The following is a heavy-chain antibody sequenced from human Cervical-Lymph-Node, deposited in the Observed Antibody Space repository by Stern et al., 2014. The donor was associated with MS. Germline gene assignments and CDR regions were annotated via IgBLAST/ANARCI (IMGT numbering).Heavy chain of an antibody. Sequence: QDQLVQSGPEVKKPGSSVKVSCKASGGTFTNYVISWVRQAPGQGLEWMGGVIPVFDTAKFAQKFQGRVTIIADESTSTVNMALSSLRSEDTAVYYCARSSRRYSYDSSGYWDYSMDVWGQGTTVTVSS. CDR1: GGTFTNYV. CDR3: ARSSRRYSYDSSGYWDYSMDV. V-gene: IGHV1-69*12. CDR2: VIPVFDTA. D-gene: IGHD3-22*01. J-gene: IGHJ6*02.